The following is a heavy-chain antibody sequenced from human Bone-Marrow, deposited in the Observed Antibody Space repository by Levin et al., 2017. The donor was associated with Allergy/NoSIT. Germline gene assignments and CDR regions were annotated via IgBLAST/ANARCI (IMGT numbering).Heavy chain of an antibody. CDR3: ARAPGGIAVAGTRGINWFDP. CDR1: GYTFTGYY. V-gene: IGHV1-2*06. Sequence: PGESLKISCKASGYTFTGYYMHWVRQAPGQGLEWMGRINPNSGGTNYAQKFQGRVTMTRDTSISTAYMELSRLRSDDTAVYYSARAPGGIAVAGTRGINWFDPWGQGTLVTVSS. CDR2: INPNSGGT. J-gene: IGHJ5*02. D-gene: IGHD6-19*01.